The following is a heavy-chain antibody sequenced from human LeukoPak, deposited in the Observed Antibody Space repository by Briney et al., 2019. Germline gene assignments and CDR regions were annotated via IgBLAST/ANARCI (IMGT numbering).Heavy chain of an antibody. CDR3: ARAYDSSGYYDAFDI. CDR1: GGTFSSYT. CDR2: IIPILGIV. Sequence: SVMVSCKASGGTFSSYTLSWVRQAPGQGLEWMGRIIPILGIVNYAQQFQGRVTIIADKSTNTAYMELSSLRSKDTAVYYCARAYDSSGYYDAFDIWGQGTMVTVSS. V-gene: IGHV1-69*02. D-gene: IGHD3-22*01. J-gene: IGHJ3*02.